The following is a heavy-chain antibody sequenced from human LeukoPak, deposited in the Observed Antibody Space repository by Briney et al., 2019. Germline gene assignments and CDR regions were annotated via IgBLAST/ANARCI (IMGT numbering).Heavy chain of an antibody. CDR2: ITNTGGP. CDR1: GFMFSKYA. Sequence: GGSLRLSCAASGFMFSKYAMSWVRQAPGKGLEWVSGITNTGGPSSADSVKGRFTISGDNAQSTLSLQMSRLRAEDTAVYFCVKDGRSSAPHWGQGTQVTVSS. J-gene: IGHJ4*02. D-gene: IGHD1-14*01. V-gene: IGHV3-23*01. CDR3: VKDGRSSAPH.